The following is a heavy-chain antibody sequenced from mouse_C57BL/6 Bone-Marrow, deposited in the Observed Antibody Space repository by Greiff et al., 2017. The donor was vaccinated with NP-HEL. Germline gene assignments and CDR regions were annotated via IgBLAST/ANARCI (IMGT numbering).Heavy chain of an antibody. CDR3: ARVPTIVTRGFAY. Sequence: QVQLQQSGAELVKPGASVKLSCKASGYTFTSYWMHWVKQRPGQGLEWLGMIHPNSGSTNYNEKFKSKATLTVDKSSSPAYLQLSSLTSEDSAVYYCARVPTIVTRGFAYWGQGTLVTVSA. V-gene: IGHV1-64*01. CDR2: IHPNSGST. D-gene: IGHD2-5*01. J-gene: IGHJ3*01. CDR1: GYTFTSYW.